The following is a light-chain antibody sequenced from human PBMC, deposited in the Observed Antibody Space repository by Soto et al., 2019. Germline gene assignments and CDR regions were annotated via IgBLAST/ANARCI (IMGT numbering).Light chain of an antibody. Sequence: QSVLIQPRSVSGSPGQSVTISCTGTSSDDGHYNFVFWYQHHPGKAPKPMIYRVSQRPSGVPDRFSGSKSGNTASLTISGLQAEDEADYYCCSFAGSNTYVVFGGGTKLTVL. CDR3: CSFAGSNTYVV. V-gene: IGLV2-11*01. CDR2: RVS. J-gene: IGLJ2*01. CDR1: SSDDGHYNF.